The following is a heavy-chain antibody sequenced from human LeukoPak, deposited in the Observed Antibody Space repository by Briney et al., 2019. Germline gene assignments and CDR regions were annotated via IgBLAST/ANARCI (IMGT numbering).Heavy chain of an antibody. CDR3: ARVATMVRVPLDALDI. CDR1: GFTISNNY. J-gene: IGHJ3*02. CDR2: ICSGGST. Sequence: PGGSLRLSCAASGFTISNNYMNWVRQAPGKGLEWVSVICSGGSTYYADSVKGRFNISRDNSKNTLYMQMNSLRAEDTAVYYCARVATMVRVPLDALDIWGQGTMVSVSS. D-gene: IGHD3-10*01. V-gene: IGHV3-53*01.